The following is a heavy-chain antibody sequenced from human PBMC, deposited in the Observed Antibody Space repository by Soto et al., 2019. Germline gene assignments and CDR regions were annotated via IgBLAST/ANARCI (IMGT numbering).Heavy chain of an antibody. CDR2: ISYDGSNK. CDR3: AKNPESYSSSWYHYYYGMDV. D-gene: IGHD6-13*01. V-gene: IGHV3-30*18. J-gene: IGHJ6*02. CDR1: GFTFSSYG. Sequence: GGSLRLSCAASGFTFSSYGMHWVRQAPGKGLEWVAVISYDGSNKYYADSVKGRFTISRDNSKNTLYLQMNSLRAEDRAVYYCAKNPESYSSSWYHYYYGMDVWGQGTTVTVSS.